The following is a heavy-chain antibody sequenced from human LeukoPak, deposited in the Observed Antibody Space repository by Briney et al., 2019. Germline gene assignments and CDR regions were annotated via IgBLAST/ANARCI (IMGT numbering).Heavy chain of an antibody. CDR1: GFTFSNYG. V-gene: IGHV3-30*18. CDR3: AKDRGLRYFDWLSELDY. D-gene: IGHD3-9*01. CDR2: ISYDGSNT. J-gene: IGHJ4*02. Sequence: GRSLRLSCAASGFTFSNYGMHWVRQAPGKGLEWVAVISYDGSNTYCADSVKGRFTISRDNSKNTLYLQMNSLRAEDTAVNYCAKDRGLRYFDWLSELDYWGQGTLVTVSS.